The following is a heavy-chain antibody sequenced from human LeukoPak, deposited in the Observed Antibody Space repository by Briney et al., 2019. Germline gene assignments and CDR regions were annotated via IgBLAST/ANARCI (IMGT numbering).Heavy chain of an antibody. J-gene: IGHJ4*02. Sequence: GGSLRLSCAASGFTFSSYAMSWVRQAPGKGLEWVSAISGSGGSTYYANSVKGRFIISRDNSKNTLYLQMNSLRAEDTAVYYCAKPLNDFWSVHREYYFDYWGQGTLVTVSS. CDR3: AKPLNDFWSVHREYYFDY. CDR2: ISGSGGST. V-gene: IGHV3-23*01. CDR1: GFTFSSYA. D-gene: IGHD3-3*01.